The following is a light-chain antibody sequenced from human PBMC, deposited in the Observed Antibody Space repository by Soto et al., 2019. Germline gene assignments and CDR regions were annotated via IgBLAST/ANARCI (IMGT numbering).Light chain of an antibody. CDR3: SSYTSSSSYV. Sequence: QSALTQPASVSGSPGQSITISCTGTTSDVGSYNSVSWYQQYPGKAPKLMIHDVSNRPSGVSNRFSGSKSGNTASLTISGPKAEDEADDYCSSYTSSSSYVFACGTKLTVL. CDR2: DVS. J-gene: IGLJ1*01. CDR1: TSDVGSYNS. V-gene: IGLV2-14*01.